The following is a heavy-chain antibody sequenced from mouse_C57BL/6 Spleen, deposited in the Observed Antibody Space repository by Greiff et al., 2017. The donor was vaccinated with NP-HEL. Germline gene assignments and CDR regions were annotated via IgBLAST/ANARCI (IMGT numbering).Heavy chain of an antibody. CDR3: ASPYYYGSSYYFDY. V-gene: IGHV1-19*01. CDR2: INPYNGGT. D-gene: IGHD1-1*01. Sequence: EVQLQQSGPVLVKPGASVKMSCKASGYTFTDYYMNWVKQSHGKSLEWIGVINPYNGGTSYNQKFKGKATLTVDKSSSTAYMELNSLTSEDSAVYYCASPYYYGSSYYFDYWGQGTTLTVSS. J-gene: IGHJ2*01. CDR1: GYTFTDYY.